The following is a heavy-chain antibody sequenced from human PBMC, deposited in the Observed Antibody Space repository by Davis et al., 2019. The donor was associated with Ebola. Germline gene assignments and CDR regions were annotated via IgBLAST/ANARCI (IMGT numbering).Heavy chain of an antibody. D-gene: IGHD2-21*02. V-gene: IGHV5-51*01. CDR3: ARGGAYCGGDCYDFDY. Sequence: GESLKISCKGSGYSFTSYWIGWVRQMPGKGLEWMGIIYPGDSDTRYSPSFQGHVTISADKSISTAYLQWSSLKASDTAMYYCARGGAYCGGDCYDFDYWGQGTLVTVSS. CDR1: GYSFTSYW. CDR2: IYPGDSDT. J-gene: IGHJ4*02.